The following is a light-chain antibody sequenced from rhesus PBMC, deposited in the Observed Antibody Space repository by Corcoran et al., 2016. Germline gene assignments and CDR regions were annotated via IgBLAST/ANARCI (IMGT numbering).Light chain of an antibody. CDR2: YAS. Sequence: DIQMTQSPSSLSASVGDRVTITCRASQGINHYLSWYQQKPGKATKPLISYASTLEAGVPSRFSGSGSGTDYILTISSLQPEDIATYYCQQYNDSPPTFGGGTKVEIK. CDR1: QGINHY. V-gene: IGKV1-66*01. J-gene: IGKJ4*01. CDR3: QQYNDSPPT.